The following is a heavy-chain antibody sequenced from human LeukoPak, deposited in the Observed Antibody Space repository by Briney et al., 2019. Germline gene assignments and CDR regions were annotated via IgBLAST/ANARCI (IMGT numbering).Heavy chain of an antibody. CDR3: ARVGGRLYYFDY. D-gene: IGHD2-15*01. CDR2: INSDGSST. Sequence: GGSLRLSCAASGFTFSSYWMHWVRQAPGKGLVWVSRINSDGSSTSYADSVKGRFTVSRDNAKNTLYLQMNSLRAEDTAVYYCARVGGRLYYFDYWGQGTLVTVSS. V-gene: IGHV3-74*01. J-gene: IGHJ4*02. CDR1: GFTFSSYW.